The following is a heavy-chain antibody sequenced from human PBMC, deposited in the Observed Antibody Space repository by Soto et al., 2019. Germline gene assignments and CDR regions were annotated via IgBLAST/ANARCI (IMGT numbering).Heavy chain of an antibody. J-gene: IGHJ4*02. CDR1: GFPFSHYA. V-gene: IGHV3-23*01. CDR3: GKERRGSGGFVCNY. D-gene: IGHD6-19*01. CDR2: ISGNGADK. Sequence: VQLLESGGGLVQPGGSVRLSCAASGFPFSHYAMSWVRQAPGKGLEWVSAISGNGADKTYAESVRGRFTISRDNSKDTPYLQMNSLRDDDTAVYYGGKERRGSGGFVCNYWCQGVLVTVSS.